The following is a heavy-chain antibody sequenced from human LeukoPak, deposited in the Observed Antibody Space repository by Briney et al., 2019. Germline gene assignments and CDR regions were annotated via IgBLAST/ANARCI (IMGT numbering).Heavy chain of an antibody. V-gene: IGHV3-30*02. CDR1: GFTYSHNG. Sequence: GGSLRLSCVASGFTYSHNGMHWVRQAPGKGLEWVAFIQYDGNTIFYADSVKGRFTNSRDNSKNTLYLQMNSLRAEDTAVYYCAKDGDTMSGTYYFDIDVWGKGTTVTISS. J-gene: IGHJ6*03. CDR2: IQYDGNTI. D-gene: IGHD3-22*01. CDR3: AKDGDTMSGTYYFDIDV.